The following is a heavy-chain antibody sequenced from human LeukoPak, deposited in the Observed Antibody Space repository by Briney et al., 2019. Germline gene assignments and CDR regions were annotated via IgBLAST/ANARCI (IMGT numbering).Heavy chain of an antibody. J-gene: IGHJ4*02. CDR3: ARAIVGATSEAGGRYYFDY. Sequence: SQTLTLTCGASGGSISSGGYSWNWIRQPPGKALEWNRNIYQSGSTYYTPSLKRRVTTTVDRSNNRFSLMLSSVTAADTAVYCCARAIVGATSEAGGRYYFDYWGQGTLVTVSS. CDR2: IYQSGST. D-gene: IGHD1-26*01. CDR1: GGSISSGGYS. V-gene: IGHV4-30-2*01.